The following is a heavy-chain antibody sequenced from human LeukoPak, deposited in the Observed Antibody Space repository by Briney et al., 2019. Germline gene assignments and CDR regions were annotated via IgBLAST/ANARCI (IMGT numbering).Heavy chain of an antibody. CDR1: GGSISSYY. D-gene: IGHD4-23*01. CDR2: IYYSGGT. CDR3: ARQEFGGNSGFDS. J-gene: IGHJ5*01. V-gene: IGHV4-59*01. Sequence: SETLSLTCTVSGGSISSYYWSWIRQPPGKGLEWIGYIYYSGGTNYNPSLKSRITMSVDTSKNQFSLKVSSVTAADTAVYYCARQEFGGNSGFDSWGQGILVTVSS.